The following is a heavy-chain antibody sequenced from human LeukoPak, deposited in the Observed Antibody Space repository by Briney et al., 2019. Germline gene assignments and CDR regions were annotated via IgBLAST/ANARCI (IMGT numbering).Heavy chain of an antibody. J-gene: IGHJ5*02. CDR2: IYYTGST. CDR1: GGSVSSGYYY. D-gene: IGHD5-18*01. Sequence: SETLSLTCTVSGGSVSSGYYYWSWIRQPPGKGLEWIGYIYYTGSTKYNPSLKSRVTISVDTSKNQFSLKLSSVTAADTAVYYCARDGRGYSYGVGFDPWGQGTLVTVSS. CDR3: ARDGRGYSYGVGFDP. V-gene: IGHV4-61*01.